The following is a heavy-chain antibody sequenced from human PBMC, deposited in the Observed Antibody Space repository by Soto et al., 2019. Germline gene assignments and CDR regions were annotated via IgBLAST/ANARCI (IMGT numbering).Heavy chain of an antibody. D-gene: IGHD4-17*01. CDR3: ARDRTVPNPKVYGMDV. CDR2: IIPIFGTA. CDR1: GGTFSSYA. Sequence: ASVKVSCKASGGTFSSYAISWVRQAPGQGLEWMGGIIPIFGTANYAQKFQGRVTITADESTSTAYMELSSLRSEDTAVYYCARDRTVPNPKVYGMDVWGQGTTVTVSS. J-gene: IGHJ6*02. V-gene: IGHV1-69*13.